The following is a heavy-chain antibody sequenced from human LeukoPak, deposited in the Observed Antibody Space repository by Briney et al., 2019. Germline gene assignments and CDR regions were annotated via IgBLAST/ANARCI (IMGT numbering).Heavy chain of an antibody. J-gene: IGHJ4*02. V-gene: IGHV4-4*07. D-gene: IGHD2-2*01. CDR2: IYTSGST. CDR3: AREGAGVVVPAARALDY. Sequence: SETLSLTCTVSGGSISSYYWSWIRQPAGKGLEWIGRIYTSGSTNYNPSLKSRVTMSVDTSKNQFSLKLSSMTAADTAVYYCAREGAGVVVPAARALDYWGQGTLVTVSS. CDR1: GGSISSYY.